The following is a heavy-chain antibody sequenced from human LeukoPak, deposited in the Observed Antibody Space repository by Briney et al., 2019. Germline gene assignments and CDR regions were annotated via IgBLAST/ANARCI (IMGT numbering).Heavy chain of an antibody. CDR2: ISGSGGST. CDR3: ASSGYYYDGADY. CDR1: GFPFSSYW. J-gene: IGHJ4*02. V-gene: IGHV3-23*01. D-gene: IGHD3-22*01. Sequence: PGGSLRLPCVASGFPFSSYWMTWVRQAPGKGLEWVSAISGSGGSTYYADSVKGRFTISRDNSKNTLYLQMNSLRAEDTAVYYCASSGYYYDGADYWGQGTLVTVSS.